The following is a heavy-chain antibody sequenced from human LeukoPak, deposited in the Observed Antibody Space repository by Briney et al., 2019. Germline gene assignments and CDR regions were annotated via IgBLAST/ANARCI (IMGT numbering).Heavy chain of an antibody. J-gene: IGHJ4*02. CDR1: GFTFSSNT. Sequence: PGGSLRLSCAASGFTFSSNTMNWVRQAPGKGLEWVSYISSSRGTIYYADSVKGRFTISRDNAKNSLYLQMNSLRAEDTAVYYCVRDLDYAFDYWGQGTLVTVSS. D-gene: IGHD4-17*01. V-gene: IGHV3-48*01. CDR3: VRDLDYAFDY. CDR2: ISSSRGTI.